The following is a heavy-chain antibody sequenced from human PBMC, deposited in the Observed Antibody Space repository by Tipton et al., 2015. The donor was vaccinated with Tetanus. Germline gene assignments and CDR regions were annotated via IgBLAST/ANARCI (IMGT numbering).Heavy chain of an antibody. CDR2: ISAYNGKT. D-gene: IGHD6-25*01. CDR1: GYTFTGYY. Sequence: QSGPEVKKPGASVEVSCKASGYTFTGYYMHWVRQAPGQGLEWMGWISAYNGKTKYAQRLQGRVTMTTDRSASTAYMDLRRLRSDDTAVYYCARVQEQRIYYYGMDVWGQGTTVTVSS. CDR3: ARVQEQRIYYYGMDV. V-gene: IGHV1-18*04. J-gene: IGHJ6*02.